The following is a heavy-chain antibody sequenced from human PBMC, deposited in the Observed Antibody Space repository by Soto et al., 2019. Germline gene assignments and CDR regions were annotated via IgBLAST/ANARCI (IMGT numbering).Heavy chain of an antibody. V-gene: IGHV3-23*01. Sequence: GGSLRLSCAASGFTFSSYAMSWVRQAPGKGLEWVSTISGSGGGSYYADSMKGRFTISRDNSKNTLYLQMYSLRVEDTAVYYCARESDHWGQGTLVTVSS. CDR3: ARESDH. J-gene: IGHJ4*02. CDR1: GFTFSSYA. CDR2: ISGSGGGS.